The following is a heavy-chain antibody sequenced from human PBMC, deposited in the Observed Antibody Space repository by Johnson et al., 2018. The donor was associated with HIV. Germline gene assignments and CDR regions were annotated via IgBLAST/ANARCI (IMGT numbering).Heavy chain of an antibody. V-gene: IGHV3-30*04. J-gene: IGHJ3*02. CDR1: GFTFSSYA. Sequence: QVQLVESGGGVVQPGRSLRLSCAASGFTFSSYAMHWVRQAPGKGLEWVAVISYDGSNKYYDDSVKGRFTISRDNSKNTLYRQMNSLRAEDTAVYYCASCESDSSGRGAFDIWGQGTMVTVSS. CDR3: ASCESDSSGRGAFDI. CDR2: ISYDGSNK. D-gene: IGHD3-22*01.